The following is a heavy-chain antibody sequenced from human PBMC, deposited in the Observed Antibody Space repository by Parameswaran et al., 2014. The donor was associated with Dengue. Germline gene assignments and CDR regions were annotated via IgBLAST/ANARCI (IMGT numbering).Heavy chain of an antibody. V-gene: IGHV3-23*01. CDR1: GFTFSSYE. Sequence: GSLRLSCAASGFTFSSYEMNWVRQAPGKGLEWVSAISGSGGSTYYADSVKGRFTISRDNSKNTLYLQMNSLRAEDTAVYYCAKDPSGAVAEVNDYWGQGTLVTVSS. D-gene: IGHD6-19*01. CDR2: ISGSGGST. J-gene: IGHJ4*02. CDR3: AKDPSGAVAEVNDY.